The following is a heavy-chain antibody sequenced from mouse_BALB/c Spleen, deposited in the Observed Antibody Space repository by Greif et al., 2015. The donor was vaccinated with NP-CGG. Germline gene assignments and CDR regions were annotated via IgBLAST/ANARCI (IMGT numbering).Heavy chain of an antibody. J-gene: IGHJ3*01. CDR3: ARETTVAPFAY. CDR1: GFTFTDYY. V-gene: IGHV7-3*02. CDR2: IRNKANGYTT. D-gene: IGHD1-1*01. Sequence: EVKVVDSGGGLVQPGGSLRLSCATSGFTFTDYYMSWVRQPPGKALEWLGFIRNKANGYTTEYSASVKGRFTISRDNSQSILYLQMNTLRAEDSATYYCARETTVAPFAYWGQGTLVTVSA.